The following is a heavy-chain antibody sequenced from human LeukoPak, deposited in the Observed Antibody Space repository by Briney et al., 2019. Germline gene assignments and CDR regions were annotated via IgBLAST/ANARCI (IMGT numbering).Heavy chain of an antibody. Sequence: GGSLRLSCAASGFTFSNYWMHWVRQAPGKGLVWVSRINTDGQTTSYADSVKGRFSISRDNTKNTLYLQMNSLRAEDTAVYYCARPGTGFDCWGQGTLVTVSS. CDR1: GFTFSNYW. CDR3: ARPGTGFDC. J-gene: IGHJ4*02. V-gene: IGHV3-74*01. CDR2: INTDGQTT. D-gene: IGHD1-1*01.